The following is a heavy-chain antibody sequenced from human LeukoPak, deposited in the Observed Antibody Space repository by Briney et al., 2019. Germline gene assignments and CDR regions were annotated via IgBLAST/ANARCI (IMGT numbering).Heavy chain of an antibody. CDR2: IKQDGSEK. Sequence: GGSLRLSCTASGFTFGDHAMSWVRQAPGKGLEWVANIKQDGSEKSYVDSVKGRFTISRDNAKNSLDLQMNSLRAEDTAVYYCTKPSRIGYFDSSAHWGQGTLVTVSS. CDR3: TKPSRIGYFDSSAH. CDR1: GFTFGDHA. J-gene: IGHJ4*02. D-gene: IGHD3-22*01. V-gene: IGHV3-7*01.